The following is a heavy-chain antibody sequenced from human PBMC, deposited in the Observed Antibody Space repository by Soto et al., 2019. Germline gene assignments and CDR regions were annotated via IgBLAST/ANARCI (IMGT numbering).Heavy chain of an antibody. CDR2: IYYSGST. V-gene: IGHV4-59*01. J-gene: IGHJ4*02. CDR3: ARFEGYQLLNGYSSLTSDY. CDR1: GGSISSYY. Sequence: PSETLSLTCTVSGGSISSYYWSWIRQPPGKGLEWVGYIYYSGSTNYNPSLKSRVTISVDTSKNQFSLKLSSVTAADTAVYYCARFEGYQLLNGYSSLTSDYWGQGTLVTVSS. D-gene: IGHD2-2*01.